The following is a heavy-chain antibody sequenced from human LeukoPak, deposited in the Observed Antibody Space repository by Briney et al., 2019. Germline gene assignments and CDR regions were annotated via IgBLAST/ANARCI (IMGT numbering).Heavy chain of an antibody. CDR2: IFYSGST. Sequence: SETLSLTCTVSGGSISSSSYYWGWIRQPPGKGLEWIGTIFYSGSTYFNPSLKSRVNISVDTSKNQFSLKLSSLTAADTAVYYCARAWDGSRSYYNDYWGQGTLVTVSS. J-gene: IGHJ4*02. D-gene: IGHD3-10*01. CDR1: GGSISSSSYY. CDR3: ARAWDGSRSYYNDY. V-gene: IGHV4-39*01.